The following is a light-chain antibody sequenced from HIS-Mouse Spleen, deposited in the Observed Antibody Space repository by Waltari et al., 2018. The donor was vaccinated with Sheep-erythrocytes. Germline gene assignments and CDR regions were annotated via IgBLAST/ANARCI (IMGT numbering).Light chain of an antibody. CDR2: DVS. Sequence: QSALTQPRSVSGSPGQSVTISCTGPSSAVGGYNYDSWYQQHPGKAPKLMIYDVSKRPSGVPDRFSGSKSGNTASLTISGLQAEDEADYYCCSYAGSYTFWVFGGGTKLTVL. J-gene: IGLJ3*02. CDR3: CSYAGSYTFWV. V-gene: IGLV2-11*01. CDR1: SSAVGGYNY.